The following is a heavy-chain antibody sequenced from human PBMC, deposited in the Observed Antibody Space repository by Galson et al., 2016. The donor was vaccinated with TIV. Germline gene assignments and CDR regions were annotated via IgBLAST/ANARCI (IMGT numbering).Heavy chain of an antibody. CDR3: AKDFSYSSVSGYYYYYMDV. Sequence: SLRLSCAASGFSFSAYGMHWVRQAPGKGLEWVAFIRYDGSNTFYADSVKGRFTFSRDNSKNTLYLQMNNLRVVDTAVFYCAKDFSYSSVSGYYYYYMDVWGKGTTVTVSS. J-gene: IGHJ6*03. CDR2: IRYDGSNT. CDR1: GFSFSAYG. V-gene: IGHV3-30*02. D-gene: IGHD3-22*01.